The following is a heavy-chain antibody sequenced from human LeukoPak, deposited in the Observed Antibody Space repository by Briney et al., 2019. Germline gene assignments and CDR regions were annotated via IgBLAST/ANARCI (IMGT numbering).Heavy chain of an antibody. Sequence: GGSLRLSCAASGFTFSSYEVNWVRQAPGKGLEWVSYISSSGSTIYYADSVKGRFTISRDNAKNSLYLQMNSLRAEDTAVYYCARGPRTGYCSGGSCYYYYGMDVWGKGTTVTVSS. CDR3: ARGPRTGYCSGGSCYYYYGMDV. J-gene: IGHJ6*04. D-gene: IGHD2-15*01. V-gene: IGHV3-48*03. CDR2: ISSSGSTI. CDR1: GFTFSSYE.